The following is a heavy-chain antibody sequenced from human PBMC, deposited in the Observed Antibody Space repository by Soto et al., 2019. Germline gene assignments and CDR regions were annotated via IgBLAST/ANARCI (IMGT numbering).Heavy chain of an antibody. V-gene: IGHV1-8*01. CDR3: ARGRRYCTTTSCYPPALFPYGMDV. CDR1: GYTFTNYD. CDR2: INPDSDNT. Sequence: ASGKVSRKTSGYTFTNYDINWVRQAAGQGLEWMGWINPDSDNTGYAQKFQGRVTMTRDTSISKAYMELNSLRSEDTAVYYCARGRRYCTTTSCYPPALFPYGMDVWGQGTTVTVSS. J-gene: IGHJ6*02. D-gene: IGHD2-2*01.